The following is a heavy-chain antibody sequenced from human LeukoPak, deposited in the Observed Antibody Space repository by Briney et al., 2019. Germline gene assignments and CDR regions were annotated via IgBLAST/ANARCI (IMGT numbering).Heavy chain of an antibody. V-gene: IGHV1-18*01. CDR1: GYSFTNYG. J-gene: IGHJ4*02. CDR2: ISAYSGNT. Sequence: GASVKVSCKASGYSFTNYGISWVRQAPGQVLEWMGWISAYSGNTNYAQKLQGRVTMTTDTSTSTARMELRSLRSDDTAVYYCARHYDSSGSTFDYWGQGTLVTVSS. CDR3: ARHYDSSGSTFDY. D-gene: IGHD3-22*01.